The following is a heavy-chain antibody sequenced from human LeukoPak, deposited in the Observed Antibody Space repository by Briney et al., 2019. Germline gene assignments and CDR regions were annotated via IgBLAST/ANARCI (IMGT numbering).Heavy chain of an antibody. CDR3: AGAYYYDSSGSGVNSYYYYYMDV. V-gene: IGHV4-59*01. CDR1: GGSISSYY. Sequence: ASETLSLTCTVSGGSISSYYWSWIRQPPGKGLEWIGYIYYSGSTNYNPSLKSRVTISVDTSKNQFSLKLSSVTAADTAVYYCAGAYYYDSSGSGVNSYYYYYMDVWGKGTTVTVSS. D-gene: IGHD3-22*01. J-gene: IGHJ6*03. CDR2: IYYSGST.